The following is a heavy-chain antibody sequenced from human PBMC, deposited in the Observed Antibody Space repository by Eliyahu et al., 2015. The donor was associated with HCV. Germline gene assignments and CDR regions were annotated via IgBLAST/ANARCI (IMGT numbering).Heavy chain of an antibody. V-gene: IGHV3-15*01. CDR3: TTNQWEPIVNYFDY. Sequence: EVHLVESGGGLVKPGGSLRLSCAASGFTXSNAWMYWVRQAPGKGLXWVGRIKTKTDGGTTDYAAPVKGRFTISRDDSKNTVYLQMNSLTTEDTAVYYCTTNQWEPIVNYFDYWGQGTLVTVSS. CDR1: GFTXSNAW. CDR2: IKTKTDGGTT. D-gene: IGHD1-26*01. J-gene: IGHJ4*02.